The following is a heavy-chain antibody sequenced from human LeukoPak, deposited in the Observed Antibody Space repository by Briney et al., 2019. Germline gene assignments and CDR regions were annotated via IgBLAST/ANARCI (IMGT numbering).Heavy chain of an antibody. CDR3: ARGSDSNHPGY. D-gene: IGHD4-11*01. Sequence: AGGSLRLSCAASGFTFSSYWMHWVRQAPGKGLVWVSRINSDGISTTYADSVKGRFTISRDNAKNTLYLQMNSLRAEDTAVYYCARGSDSNHPGYWGQGTLVTVSS. J-gene: IGHJ4*02. V-gene: IGHV3-74*01. CDR2: INSDGIST. CDR1: GFTFSSYW.